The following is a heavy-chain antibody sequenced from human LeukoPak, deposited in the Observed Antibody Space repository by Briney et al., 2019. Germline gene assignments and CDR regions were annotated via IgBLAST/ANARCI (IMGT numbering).Heavy chain of an antibody. V-gene: IGHV4-39*01. CDR3: ARLGPVVVAATISY. D-gene: IGHD2-15*01. J-gene: IGHJ4*02. Sequence: SETLSPTCTVSGGSISSSSYYWGWIRQPPGKGLEWIGSIYYSGSTYYNPSLKSRVTISVDTSKNQFSLKLSSVTAADTAVYYCARLGPVVVAATISYWGQGTLVTVSS. CDR1: GGSISSSSYY. CDR2: IYYSGST.